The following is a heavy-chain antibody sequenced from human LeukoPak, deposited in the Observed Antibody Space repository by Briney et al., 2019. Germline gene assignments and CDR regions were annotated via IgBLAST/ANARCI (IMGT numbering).Heavy chain of an antibody. J-gene: IGHJ4*02. CDR1: GDSINSSNW. CDR3: TRVGVEATEFDY. D-gene: IGHD1-26*01. Sequence: SETLSLTCAVSGDSINSSNWWSWVRQPPGKGLEWIGEIYHSGSTNYNPSLKSRVTLSIDKSQNQFSLKLNSVTAADTAVYNCTRVGVEATEFDYWGQGTLVTVSS. V-gene: IGHV4-4*02. CDR2: IYHSGST.